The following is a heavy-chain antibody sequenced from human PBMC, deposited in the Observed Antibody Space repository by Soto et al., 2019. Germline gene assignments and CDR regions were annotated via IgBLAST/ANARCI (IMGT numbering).Heavy chain of an antibody. J-gene: IGHJ4*02. Sequence: SETLSLTCTVTGGSISGYYWSWIRQPAGKGLEWIGRIYSSGSTNYNPSLKSRVTMSVDTSKNQFSLKLTSVTAPDTAVYYCVRGGYYGSGSYYTLLDYWGQGTLVTVS. V-gene: IGHV4-4*07. CDR1: GGSISGYY. CDR3: VRGGYYGSGSYYTLLDY. CDR2: IYSSGST. D-gene: IGHD3-10*01.